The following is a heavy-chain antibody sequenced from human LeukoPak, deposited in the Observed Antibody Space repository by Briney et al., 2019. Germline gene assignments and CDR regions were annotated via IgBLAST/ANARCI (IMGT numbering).Heavy chain of an antibody. Sequence: GGSLRLSCAASGFTFSSYAMSWVRQAPGKGLEWVSGISGSGGSTYYADSVKGRFTISSDNSKNTLYLQMNSLRAEDTAVYYCAKEELYYYDSSGYSSWGQGTLVTVSS. CDR3: AKEELYYYDSSGYSS. CDR2: ISGSGGST. CDR1: GFTFSSYA. D-gene: IGHD3-22*01. J-gene: IGHJ4*02. V-gene: IGHV3-23*01.